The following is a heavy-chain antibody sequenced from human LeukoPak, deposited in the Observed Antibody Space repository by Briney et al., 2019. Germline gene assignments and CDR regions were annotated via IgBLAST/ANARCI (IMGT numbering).Heavy chain of an antibody. Sequence: ASVKVSCKASGYTFTSYYMHWVRQAPGQGLEWMGIINPSDGSTSYAQKFQGRVTMTRDTSTSTVYMELSSLRSEDTAVYYCARNLGVYYYYMDVWGKGTTVTVSS. CDR2: INPSDGST. J-gene: IGHJ6*03. V-gene: IGHV1-46*01. CDR3: ARNLGVYYYYMDV. CDR1: GYTFTSYY.